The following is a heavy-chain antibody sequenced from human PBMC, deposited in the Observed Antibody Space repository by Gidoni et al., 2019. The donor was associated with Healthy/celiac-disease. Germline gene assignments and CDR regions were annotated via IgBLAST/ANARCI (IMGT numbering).Heavy chain of an antibody. CDR2: INHSGST. Sequence: QVQLQQWGAGLLKPSETLSLTCAVYGGSFSGYYWSWIRPPPGKGLEWIGEINHSGSTNYTPSLKSRVTISVDTSKNQFSLKLSSVTAADTAVYYCARDALLGYCSSTSCPRGYYYYYMDVWGKGTTVTVSS. CDR3: ARDALLGYCSSTSCPRGYYYYYMDV. V-gene: IGHV4-34*01. D-gene: IGHD2-2*01. CDR1: GGSFSGYY. J-gene: IGHJ6*03.